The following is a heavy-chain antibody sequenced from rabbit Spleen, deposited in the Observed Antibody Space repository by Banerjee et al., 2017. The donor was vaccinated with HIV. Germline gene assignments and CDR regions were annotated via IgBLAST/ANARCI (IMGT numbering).Heavy chain of an antibody. Sequence: QQLVESGGGLVKPGASLTLTCTASGFSFGSNDYMCWVRQAPGRGLEWIACIDTGSSGFTYFASWAKGRFTISKTSSTTVTLRMTSLTVADTATYFCARFYAGYGDFGYAAMWGQGTLVTVS. CDR1: GFSFGSNDY. J-gene: IGHJ3*01. CDR3: ARFYAGYGDFGYAAM. D-gene: IGHD7-1*01. CDR2: IDTGSSGFT. V-gene: IGHV1S40*01.